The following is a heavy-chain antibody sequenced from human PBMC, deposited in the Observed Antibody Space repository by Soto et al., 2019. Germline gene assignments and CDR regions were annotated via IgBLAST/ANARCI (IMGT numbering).Heavy chain of an antibody. CDR3: ARHLAPYWNRPYYFDY. V-gene: IGHV4-39*01. J-gene: IGHJ4*02. D-gene: IGHD1-1*01. CDR2: IYYSGST. CDR1: GGSISSSSYY. Sequence: ETLSLTCTVSGGSISSSSYYWGWIRQPPGKGLEWIGSIYYSGSTYYNPSLKSRVTISVDTSKNQFSLKLSSVAAADTAVYYCARHLAPYWNRPYYFDYWGQGTLVTVSS.